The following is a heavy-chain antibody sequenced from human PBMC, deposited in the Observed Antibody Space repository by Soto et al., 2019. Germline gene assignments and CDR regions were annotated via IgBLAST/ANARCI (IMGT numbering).Heavy chain of an antibody. Sequence: QVQLQESGPGLVKPSETLSLTCTVSGGSISSYYWSWIRQPPGKGLEWIGYIYYSGSTNYNPSLKSRVTISVDTSKNQFSLKLSSVTAADTAVYYCAREYGGNSYWYFDLWGRGTLVTVSS. CDR1: GGSISSYY. J-gene: IGHJ2*01. V-gene: IGHV4-59*01. D-gene: IGHD2-21*02. CDR2: IYYSGST. CDR3: AREYGGNSYWYFDL.